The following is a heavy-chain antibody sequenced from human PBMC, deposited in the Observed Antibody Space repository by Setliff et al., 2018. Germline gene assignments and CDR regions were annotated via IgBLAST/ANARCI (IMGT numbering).Heavy chain of an antibody. D-gene: IGHD6-13*01. CDR2: ISRDTDYT. V-gene: IGHV3-21*01. J-gene: IGHJ4*02. CDR1: GFSFNNYY. CDR3: ARISRLYTSSWDDY. Sequence: GGSLRLSCAASGFSFNNYYMTWVRQAPGKGLEWISGISRDTDYTYYAELVKGRFTIFRDNAKNSVYLQMNRLRAEDTAVYYCARISRLYTSSWDDYWGRGTLVTVSS.